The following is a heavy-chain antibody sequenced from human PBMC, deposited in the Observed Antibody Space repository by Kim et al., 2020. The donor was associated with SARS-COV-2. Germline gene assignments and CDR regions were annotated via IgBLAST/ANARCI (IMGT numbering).Heavy chain of an antibody. CDR3: AKDSADYYDSSGYYYYYYGMDV. CDR1: GFTFGDYA. D-gene: IGHD3-22*01. J-gene: IGHJ6*02. CDR2: ISWNSGSI. V-gene: IGHV3-9*01. Sequence: GGSLRLSCAASGFTFGDYAMHWVRQAPGKGLEWVSGISWNSGSIGYADSVKGRFTISRDNAKNSLYLQMNSLRAEDTALYYCAKDSADYYDSSGYYYYYYGMDVWGQGTTVTVSS.